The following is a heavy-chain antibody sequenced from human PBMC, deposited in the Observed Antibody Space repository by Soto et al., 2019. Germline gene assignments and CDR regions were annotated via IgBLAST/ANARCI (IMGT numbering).Heavy chain of an antibody. CDR3: ARGTTGTSYYYYYGVDV. D-gene: IGHD4-17*01. Sequence: PSETLSLTCTVSGGSISSYYWSWIRRPPGKGLEWIGYIYYSGSTNYNPSLKSRVTISVDASKNQFSLKLSSVTAADTAVYYCARGTTGTSYYYYYGVDVWGQGTTVTVSS. CDR1: GGSISSYY. CDR2: IYYSGST. V-gene: IGHV4-59*01. J-gene: IGHJ6*02.